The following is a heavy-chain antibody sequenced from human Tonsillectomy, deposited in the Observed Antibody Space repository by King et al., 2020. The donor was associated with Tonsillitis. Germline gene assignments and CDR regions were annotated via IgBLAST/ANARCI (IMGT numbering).Heavy chain of an antibody. V-gene: IGHV4-59*01. CDR3: AREDNYYFDY. J-gene: IGHJ4*02. Sequence: VQLQESGPGLVKPSETLSLTCTVSGGSISSYYWSWVRQPPGKGLECSGYISDSGCTNYNPSLKSRVTIAVDTSKTQFSLKLSSVTAADTAVYYCAREDNYYFDYWGQGTLVTVSS. D-gene: IGHD1-1*01. CDR1: GGSISSYY. CDR2: ISDSGCT.